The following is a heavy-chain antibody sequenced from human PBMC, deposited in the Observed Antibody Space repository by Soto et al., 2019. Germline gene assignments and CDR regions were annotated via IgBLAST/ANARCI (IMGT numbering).Heavy chain of an antibody. Sequence: QVQLQQWGAGLLKPSETLSLTCAVYGGSFSGYYWSWIRQPPGKGLEWSGEINNSGSTNYNPSLKSRVTISVDTSKNQFSLKLSSVTAADTAVYYCARKRITIFGTSYFDYWGQGTLVTVSS. D-gene: IGHD3-3*01. CDR3: ARKRITIFGTSYFDY. CDR2: INNSGST. CDR1: GGSFSGYY. V-gene: IGHV4-34*01. J-gene: IGHJ4*02.